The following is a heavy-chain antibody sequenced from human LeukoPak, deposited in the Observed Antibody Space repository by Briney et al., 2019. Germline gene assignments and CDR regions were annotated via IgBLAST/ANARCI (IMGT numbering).Heavy chain of an antibody. D-gene: IGHD2-2*01. V-gene: IGHV3-30*02. CDR1: GFTFSSYG. J-gene: IGHJ6*02. CDR3: IVVPAAMWGRYGMDV. CDR2: IRYDGSNK. Sequence: PGGSLRLPCAASGFTFSSYGMHWVRQAPGKGLEWVAFIRYDGSNKYYADSVKGRFTISRDNSKNTLYLQMNSLRAEGTAVYYCIVVPAAMWGRYGMDVWGQGTTVTVSS.